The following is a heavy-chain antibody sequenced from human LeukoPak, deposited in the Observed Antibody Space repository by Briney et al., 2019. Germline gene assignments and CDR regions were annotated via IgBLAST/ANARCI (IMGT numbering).Heavy chain of an antibody. CDR2: ISTYNGRT. CDR1: GGTFSSHA. Sequence: GASVKVSCKASGGTFSSHAISWVRQAPGQGLEWMGWISTYNGRTNYAQRLQGRVTVTADTSTSTAYLELRNLRSDDTAVYYCARDLKEYSTSHWEDTFDVWGQGTMVTISS. D-gene: IGHD6-6*01. J-gene: IGHJ3*01. V-gene: IGHV1-18*01. CDR3: ARDLKEYSTSHWEDTFDV.